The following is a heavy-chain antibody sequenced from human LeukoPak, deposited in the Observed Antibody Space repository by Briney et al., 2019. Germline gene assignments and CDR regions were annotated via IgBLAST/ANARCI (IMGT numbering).Heavy chain of an antibody. Sequence: ASVKVSCKASGYTFTDYYMHWVRQAPGQGLEWMGWINPNSGDTNFAQEFQGWVTMTRDTSISTAYIELSRSRSDDTAVYYCARGSPVAAAGTAYFHHWGQGTLVTVSS. D-gene: IGHD6-13*01. V-gene: IGHV1-2*04. J-gene: IGHJ1*01. CDR3: ARGSPVAAAGTAYFHH. CDR2: INPNSGDT. CDR1: GYTFTDYY.